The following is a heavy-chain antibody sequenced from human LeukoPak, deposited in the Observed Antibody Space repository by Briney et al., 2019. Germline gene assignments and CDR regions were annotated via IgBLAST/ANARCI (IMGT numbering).Heavy chain of an antibody. D-gene: IGHD2-15*01. Sequence: GRSLRLSCAASGFTFSSYAMSWVRQAPGKGLEWVSAISGSGGSTCYADSVKGRFTISRDNSKNTLYLQMNSLRAEDTAVYYCAKLEWVVAVAAARPPHFDYWGQGTLVTVSS. CDR2: ISGSGGST. CDR3: AKLEWVVAVAAARPPHFDY. V-gene: IGHV3-23*01. J-gene: IGHJ4*02. CDR1: GFTFSSYA.